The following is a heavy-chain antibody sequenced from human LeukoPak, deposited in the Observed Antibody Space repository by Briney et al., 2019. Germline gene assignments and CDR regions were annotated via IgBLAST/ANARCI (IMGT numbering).Heavy chain of an antibody. V-gene: IGHV4-39*01. CDR2: IYYSGST. CDR1: GGSISSSNYY. J-gene: IGHJ4*02. D-gene: IGHD3-3*01. Sequence: SETLSLTCTVSGGSISSSNYYRGWIRQPPGKGLEWIGSIYYSGSTYYNPSLKSRVTISVDTSKNQFSLKLSSVTAADTAVYYCARQRASHWSGYPPYYFDYWGQGTLVTVSS. CDR3: ARQRASHWSGYPPYYFDY.